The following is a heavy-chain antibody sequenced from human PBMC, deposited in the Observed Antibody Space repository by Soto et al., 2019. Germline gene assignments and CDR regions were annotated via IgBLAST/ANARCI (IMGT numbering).Heavy chain of an antibody. V-gene: IGHV4-39*01. CDR1: GGSISSSSYY. D-gene: IGHD3-10*01. CDR3: ARREYYGSASYQSPYYYYYMDV. J-gene: IGHJ6*03. CDR2: IYYSGST. Sequence: PSQTLSLTCTVSGGSISSSSYYWGWIRQPPGKGLEWIGSIYYSGSTYYNPSPKSRVTISVDTSKNQFSLKLSSVTAADTAVYYCARREYYGSASYQSPYYYYYMDVRGKGTTVTVSS.